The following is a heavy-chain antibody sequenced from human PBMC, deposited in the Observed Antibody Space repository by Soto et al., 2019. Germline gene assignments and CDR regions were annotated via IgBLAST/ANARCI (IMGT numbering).Heavy chain of an antibody. CDR3: ARDQGGYAFGYYYYGMDV. CDR1: GGTFSSYA. Sequence: VASVKVSCKASGGTFSSYAISWVRQAPGQGLEWMGGIIPIFGTANYAQKFQGRVTITADESTSTAYMELSSLRSEDTAVYYCARDQGGYAFGYYYYGMDVWGQGTTVT. J-gene: IGHJ6*02. D-gene: IGHD5-12*01. V-gene: IGHV1-69*13. CDR2: IIPIFGTA.